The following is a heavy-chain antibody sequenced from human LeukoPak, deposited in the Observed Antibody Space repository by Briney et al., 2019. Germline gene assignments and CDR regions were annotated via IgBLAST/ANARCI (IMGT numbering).Heavy chain of an antibody. CDR3: ARGGGGYSSGWYDY. CDR1: GFSFSSFA. D-gene: IGHD6-19*01. V-gene: IGHV3-7*04. CDR2: IKQDGSEK. J-gene: IGHJ4*02. Sequence: GGSLRLSCAASGFSFSSFAMSWVRQAPGKGLEWVANIKQDGSEKYYVDSVKGRFTISRDNAKNSLYLQMNSLRAEDTAVYYCARGGGGYSSGWYDYWGQGTLVTVSS.